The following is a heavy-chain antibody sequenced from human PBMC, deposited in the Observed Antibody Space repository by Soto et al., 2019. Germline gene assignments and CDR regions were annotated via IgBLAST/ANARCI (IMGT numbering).Heavy chain of an antibody. Sequence: QVQLVQSGAEVKKPGASVKVSCKASGYTFTSYYMHWVRQAPGQGLEWMGIINPSGGSTSYAQKFQGRVTMTRDTSTSTGYMELSSLRSEDTAVYYCARDNAYGWIQPGGRFDPWGQGTLVTVSS. CDR2: INPSGGST. D-gene: IGHD5-18*01. J-gene: IGHJ5*02. CDR3: ARDNAYGWIQPGGRFDP. CDR1: GYTFTSYY. V-gene: IGHV1-46*01.